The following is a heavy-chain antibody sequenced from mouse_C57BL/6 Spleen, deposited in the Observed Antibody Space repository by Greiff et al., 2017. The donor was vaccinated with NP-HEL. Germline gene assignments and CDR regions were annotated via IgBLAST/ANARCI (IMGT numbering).Heavy chain of an antibody. CDR3: ARSLRRSPWFAY. CDR1: GYAFSSYW. CDR2: IYPGDGDT. D-gene: IGHD1-1*01. Sequence: QVQLKESGAELVKPGASVKISCKASGYAFSSYWMNWVKQRPGKGLEWIGQIYPGDGDTNYNGKFKGKATLTADKSSSTAYMQLSSLTSEDSAVYFCARSLRRSPWFAYWGQGTLVTVSA. J-gene: IGHJ3*01. V-gene: IGHV1-80*01.